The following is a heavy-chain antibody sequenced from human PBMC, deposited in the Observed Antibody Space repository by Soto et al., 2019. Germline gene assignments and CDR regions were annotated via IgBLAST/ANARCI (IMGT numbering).Heavy chain of an antibody. D-gene: IGHD5-18*01. Sequence: SETLSLTCTVSGGSISSYYWSWIRQPPGKGLEWIGYIYYRGNTNYNPSLKSRVTISLDTSKNQFSLKLSSVTAADTAVYYCAREGSGYSYGHWGQGTLVTVSS. V-gene: IGHV4-59*01. CDR3: AREGSGYSYGH. CDR1: GGSISSYY. J-gene: IGHJ4*02. CDR2: IYYRGNT.